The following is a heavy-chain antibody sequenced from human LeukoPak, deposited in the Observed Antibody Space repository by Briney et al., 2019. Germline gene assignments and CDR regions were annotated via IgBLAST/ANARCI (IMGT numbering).Heavy chain of an antibody. V-gene: IGHV3-15*01. CDR3: AIDRNWFDP. CDR2: LKSRSQGGTA. CDR1: GFTFNTAY. Sequence: PGGSLRLSCAASGFTFNTAYMSWLRQTPGKGLEWVGRLKSRSQGGTADYAAPVKGRFTISRDDSKNTLYLQMNSLKIEDTGVYSCAIDRNWFDPWGQGPLVTVSS. J-gene: IGHJ5*02.